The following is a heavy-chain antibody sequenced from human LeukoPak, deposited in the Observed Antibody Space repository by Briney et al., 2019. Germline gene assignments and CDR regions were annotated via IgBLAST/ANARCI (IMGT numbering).Heavy chain of an antibody. CDR2: INWNGGST. J-gene: IGHJ6*03. V-gene: IGHV3-20*04. CDR3: ARAYSGYENYYYYYHMDV. D-gene: IGHD5-12*01. Sequence: GGSLRLSCAASGFTFDDYGMSWVRQAPGKGLEWVSGINWNGGSTGYADSVKGRFTISRGNAKNSLYLQMNSLRAEDTALYYCARAYSGYENYYYYYHMDVWGKGTTVTVSS. CDR1: GFTFDDYG.